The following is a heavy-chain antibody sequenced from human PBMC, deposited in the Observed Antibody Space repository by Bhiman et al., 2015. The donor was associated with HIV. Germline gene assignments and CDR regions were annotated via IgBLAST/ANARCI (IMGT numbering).Heavy chain of an antibody. CDR1: GFTFTTYG. CDR2: IRYDGRNK. J-gene: IGHJ3*02. CDR3: AKIGKTYYYDSSGYYDAFDI. D-gene: IGHD3-22*01. Sequence: QVHLVDSGGGVVQPGGSLRLSCAASGFTFTTYGMHWVRQAPGKGLEWVAFIRYDGRNKYYADSVKGRFTISRDNSKNTLYLQMNSLRGEDTAVYYCAKIGKTYYYDSSGYYDAFDIWAKGEWSPSLQ. V-gene: IGHV3-30*02.